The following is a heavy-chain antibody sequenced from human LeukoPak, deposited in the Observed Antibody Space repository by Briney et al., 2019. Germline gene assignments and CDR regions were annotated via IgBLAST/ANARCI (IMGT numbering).Heavy chain of an antibody. CDR2: ISYDGTNK. CDR3: AKPQIPTSLPGWGTPGY. Sequence: PGGSLRLSCAASGFTFSSYGMHWVRQAPGKGLEWVAVISYDGTNKYYADSVKGRFTISRDNAKNTVYLQMNSLRAEDTAVYYCAKPQIPTSLPGWGTPGYWGQGTLVTVSS. J-gene: IGHJ4*02. CDR1: GFTFSSYG. D-gene: IGHD2-8*02. V-gene: IGHV3-30*18.